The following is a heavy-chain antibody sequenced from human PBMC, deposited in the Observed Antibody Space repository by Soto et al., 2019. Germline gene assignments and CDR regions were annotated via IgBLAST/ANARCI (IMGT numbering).Heavy chain of an antibody. D-gene: IGHD6-6*01. V-gene: IGHV4-34*01. CDR2: INHSGST. CDR1: GGTFRCYH. CDR3: ARGLSSSATFYHYYGMDV. J-gene: IGHJ6*02. Sequence: WETLSLTCAVYGGTFRCYHWSWIRQPPGKGLEWIGEINHSGSTNYNPSLKSRVIISLETSKIQFSLILTSVTAADAAVYYCARGLSSSATFYHYYGMDVWGQGTKVTVSS.